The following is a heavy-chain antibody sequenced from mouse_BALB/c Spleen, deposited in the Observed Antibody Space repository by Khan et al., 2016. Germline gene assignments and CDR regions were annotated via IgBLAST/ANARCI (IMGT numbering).Heavy chain of an antibody. Sequence: VQLQESGPGLVKPSQSLSLTCTVTGYSITSDYAWNWIRQFPGNRLEWMGYISYSGSTSYNPSLKSRISITRDTSKNQFFLHLNSVTSEDPATHYGARSDYGDKEGRDEWGQGTAVTATS. CDR1: GYSITSDYA. CDR2: ISYSGST. CDR3: ARSDYGDKEGRDE. V-gene: IGHV3-2*02. D-gene: IGHD1-1*01. J-gene: IGHJ4*01.